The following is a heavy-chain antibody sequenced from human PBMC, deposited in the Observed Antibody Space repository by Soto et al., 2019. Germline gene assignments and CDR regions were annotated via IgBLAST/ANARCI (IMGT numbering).Heavy chain of an antibody. Sequence: ASVKVSCKASGHTFTSYAMHWVRQAPGQRLEWMGWINAGNGNTKYSQKFQGRVTITRDTSASTAYMELSSLRSEDTAVYYCARGVWDRIAVAYYYYGMDVWGQGTTVTVSS. D-gene: IGHD6-19*01. J-gene: IGHJ6*02. CDR3: ARGVWDRIAVAYYYYGMDV. CDR2: INAGNGNT. CDR1: GHTFTSYA. V-gene: IGHV1-3*01.